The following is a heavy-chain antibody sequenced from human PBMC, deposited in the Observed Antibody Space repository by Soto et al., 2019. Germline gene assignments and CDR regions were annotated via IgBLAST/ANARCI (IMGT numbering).Heavy chain of an antibody. CDR2: IYYSGRT. J-gene: IGHJ4*02. CDR1: GGSISSYY. Sequence: QVQLQESGPGLVKPLETLSLTCTVSGGSISSYYWSWIRQPPRKGLEWIGYIYYSGRTNYNPSLKSRAPISVDTSKNQFSLMLSSVTASDTAVYYCARRYSSSFDYWGQGTLVTVSS. D-gene: IGHD6-13*01. V-gene: IGHV4-59*08. CDR3: ARRYSSSFDY.